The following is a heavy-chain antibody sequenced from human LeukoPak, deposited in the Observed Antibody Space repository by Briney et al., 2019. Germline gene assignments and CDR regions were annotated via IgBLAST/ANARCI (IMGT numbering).Heavy chain of an antibody. V-gene: IGHV3-7*04. J-gene: IGHJ4*02. Sequence: GSLRLSCAASGFTFENYWISWVRQAPGKGLEWVAYMKQGESEKYYVDSVKGRFTISRDNAKNSLYLQMNSLRAEDTAVYYCARGDSLDYWGQGTLVTVSS. CDR3: ARGDSLDY. CDR1: GFTFENYW. CDR2: MKQGESEK. D-gene: IGHD3-16*02.